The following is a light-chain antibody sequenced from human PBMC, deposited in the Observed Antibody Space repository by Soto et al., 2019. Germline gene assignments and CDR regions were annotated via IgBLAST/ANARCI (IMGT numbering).Light chain of an antibody. V-gene: IGLV1-51*01. Sequence: QSVLTQPPSVSAAPGQKVTISCSGSSSNIGSNYVSWYQQLPGTAPKLLICDNNRRPSGIPDRFSGSKSGTSATLGITGLQTGDEADYYCGTWDSSLGAGVFGGGTQLTVL. CDR2: DNN. CDR1: SSNIGSNY. J-gene: IGLJ7*01. CDR3: GTWDSSLGAGV.